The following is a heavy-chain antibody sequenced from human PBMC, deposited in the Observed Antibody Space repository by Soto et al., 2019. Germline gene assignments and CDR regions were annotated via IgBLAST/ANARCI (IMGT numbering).Heavy chain of an antibody. D-gene: IGHD3-10*01. CDR2: ISNSRSDI. J-gene: IGHJ4*02. CDR1: GFTFSNNW. CDR3: ARVGGGAVHHFDY. Sequence: PGGSLRLSCEASGFTFSNNWMAWVRQAPGKGLEWVSYISNSRSDIYYADSVKGRFTISRDNAKNSLYLQMNSLRAEDTAVYYCARVGGGAVHHFDYWGQGTLVTVSS. V-gene: IGHV3-21*05.